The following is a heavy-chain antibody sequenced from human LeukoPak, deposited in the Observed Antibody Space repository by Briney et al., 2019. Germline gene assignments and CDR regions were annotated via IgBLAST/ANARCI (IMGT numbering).Heavy chain of an antibody. CDR2: INPKSGGT. J-gene: IGHJ6*03. D-gene: IGHD6-19*01. CDR1: GYTFTDYF. V-gene: IGHV1-2*02. CDR3: ARAQWLVYYYYYMDV. Sequence: ASVKVSCKASGYTFTDYFMNWVRQAPGQGLEWMGWINPKSGGTVYAQKFQGRVTMTRDTSSSTAYMELRSLRSDDTAVYYCARAQWLVYYYYYMDVWGKGTTVTVSS.